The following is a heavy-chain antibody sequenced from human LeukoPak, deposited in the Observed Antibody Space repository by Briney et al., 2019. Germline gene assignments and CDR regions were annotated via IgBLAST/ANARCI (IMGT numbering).Heavy chain of an antibody. CDR1: GFTFNDYV. J-gene: IGHJ4*02. V-gene: IGHV3-23*01. CDR2: ISASGAMT. D-gene: IGHD1-26*01. CDR3: AKDRSIGTYYTFDH. Sequence: GGSLRLSCAASGFTFNDYVMTWVRQVPGKGLEWISSISASGAMTYYADSVKGRFTVSRDNSKNTLYLQMRRLTAADTAVYNCAKDRSIGTYYTFDHWGQGTLVTVSS.